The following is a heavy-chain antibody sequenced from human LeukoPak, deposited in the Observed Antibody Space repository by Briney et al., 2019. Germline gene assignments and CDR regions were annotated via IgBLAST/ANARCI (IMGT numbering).Heavy chain of an antibody. J-gene: IGHJ4*02. D-gene: IGHD1-26*01. CDR2: IKTDGSIT. CDR3: AREVGATQPLDY. CDR1: GFSFSVYW. Sequence: QPGGSLRLSCAASGFSFSVYWMHWVRQAPGKGPVWVSRIKTDGSITDYADSVKGRFTISRDNAKNSLYLQMNSLRAEDTAVYYCAREVGATQPLDYWGQGTLVTVSS. V-gene: IGHV3-74*01.